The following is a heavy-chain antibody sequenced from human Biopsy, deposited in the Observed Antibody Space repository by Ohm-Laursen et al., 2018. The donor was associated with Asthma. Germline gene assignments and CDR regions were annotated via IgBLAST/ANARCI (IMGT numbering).Heavy chain of an antibody. D-gene: IGHD3-22*01. CDR1: GFKFDEYT. CDR2: TSWNSATI. V-gene: IGHV3-9*01. J-gene: IGHJ4*02. Sequence: SLRLSCAASGFKFDEYTMHWVRHAPGKGLEWVSGTSWNSATIGYADSVEGRFTISRDNAKNSVFLHMDSLRPEDTAFYYCAKVRSDWVITESFDYWGQGVLVTVSS. CDR3: AKVRSDWVITESFDY.